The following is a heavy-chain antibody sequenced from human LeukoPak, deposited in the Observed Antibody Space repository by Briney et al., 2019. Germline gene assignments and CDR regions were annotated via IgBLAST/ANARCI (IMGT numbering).Heavy chain of an antibody. CDR3: ARVPNGWELLLRYAFDI. CDR2: FDPEDGET. J-gene: IGHJ3*02. D-gene: IGHD1-26*01. Sequence: GASVKVSCKVSGYTLTELSMHWVRQAPGKGLEWMGGFDPEDGETIYAQKFQGRVTMTEDTSTDTAYMELSSLRSEDTAVYYCARVPNGWELLLRYAFDIWGQGTMVTVSS. CDR1: GYTLTELS. V-gene: IGHV1-24*01.